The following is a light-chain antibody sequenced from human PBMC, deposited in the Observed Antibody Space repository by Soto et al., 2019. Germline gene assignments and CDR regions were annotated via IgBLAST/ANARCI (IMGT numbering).Light chain of an antibody. CDR2: AAS. Sequence: IQMTQSPSSLSASVGDRVTITCRASQPMRTNLNWYQQKTAQAPKLLIYAASNLRNGVPSRCSGSESGTHFTLTITSRQPEDFATYYCQQGDNTPWTFGPGTTVGL. CDR1: QPMRTN. CDR3: QQGDNTPWT. J-gene: IGKJ1*01. V-gene: IGKV1-39*01.